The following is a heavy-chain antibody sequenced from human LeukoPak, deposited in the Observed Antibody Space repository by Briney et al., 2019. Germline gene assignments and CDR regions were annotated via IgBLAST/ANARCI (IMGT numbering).Heavy chain of an antibody. D-gene: IGHD3-10*01. CDR1: GFIFGDYA. CDR2: IRSKAYGGTT. J-gene: IGHJ4*02. CDR3: ARCAGFGESCDY. V-gene: IGHV3-49*04. Sequence: GGSLRLSCTTSGFIFGDYAMTWVRQAPGKGLEWVGFIRSKAYGGTTEYAASVKGRFTISRDNAKNSLYLQMNSLRAEDTAVYYCARCAGFGESCDYWGQGTLVTVSS.